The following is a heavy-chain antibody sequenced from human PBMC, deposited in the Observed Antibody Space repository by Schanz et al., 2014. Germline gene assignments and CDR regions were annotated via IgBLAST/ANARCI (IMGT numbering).Heavy chain of an antibody. Sequence: EVQLVESGGGLVQPGGSLRLSCAASGFTFSSYWMHWVRQAPGKGLVWISRINSDGSSASYADSVKGRFTISRDNAKNTLYLQMNSVRAEDSAVYYCAKDRQNRVNRVGYYYGMDVWGQGTTVTVSS. J-gene: IGHJ6*02. CDR3: AKDRQNRVNRVGYYYGMDV. CDR2: INSDGSSA. CDR1: GFTFSSYW. V-gene: IGHV3-74*01. D-gene: IGHD3-16*01.